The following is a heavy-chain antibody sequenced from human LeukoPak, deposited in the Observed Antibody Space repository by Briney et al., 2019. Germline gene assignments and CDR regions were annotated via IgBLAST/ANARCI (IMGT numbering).Heavy chain of an antibody. V-gene: IGHV4-34*01. CDR3: ARHGIRAMVRGVTDY. D-gene: IGHD3-10*01. J-gene: IGHJ4*02. CDR1: GGSFSGYY. CDR2: INHSGSS. Sequence: PSETLSLTCAVYGGSFSGYYWSWIRQPPGKGLEWIGEINHSGSSNYNPSLKSRVTISVDTSKNQFSLKLSSVTAADTAVYYCARHGIRAMVRGVTDYWGQGTLVTVSS.